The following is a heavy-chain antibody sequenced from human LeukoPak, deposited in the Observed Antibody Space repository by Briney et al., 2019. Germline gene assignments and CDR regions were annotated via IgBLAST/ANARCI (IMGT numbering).Heavy chain of an antibody. D-gene: IGHD6-6*01. J-gene: IGHJ4*02. CDR1: GFTFSSYG. Sequence: GGSLRLSCAASGFTFSSYGMHWVRQAPGKGLEWVAVISYDGSNKYYADSVKGRFTVSGDNSKNTLYLEMNSLRPEDTAVYYCAKGLYSSSSVFDFWGQGTLVTVSS. CDR3: AKGLYSSSSVFDF. V-gene: IGHV3-30*18. CDR2: ISYDGSNK.